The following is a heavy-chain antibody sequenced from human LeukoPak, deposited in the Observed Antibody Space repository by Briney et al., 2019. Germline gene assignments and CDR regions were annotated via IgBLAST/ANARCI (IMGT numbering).Heavy chain of an antibody. CDR2: IYTSGRT. CDR1: GGSLSSGSYY. Sequence: SXSLSXXCTVSGGSLSSGSYYWGWGRQPAGRGLEWVGRIYTSGRTNYNTSLKSRVTISEYTSKNQCSLKRRSVSAAGTGGYCCAXDSRSSSWPFDYWGQGTLVTVSS. J-gene: IGHJ4*02. D-gene: IGHD6-13*01. CDR3: AXDSRSSSWPFDY. V-gene: IGHV4-61*02.